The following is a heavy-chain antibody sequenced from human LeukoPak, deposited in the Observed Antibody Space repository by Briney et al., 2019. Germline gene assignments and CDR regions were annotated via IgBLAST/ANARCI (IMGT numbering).Heavy chain of an antibody. CDR3: ATQGLEVLRFLEWLTTPAGY. CDR2: ISSSSSYI. J-gene: IGHJ4*02. V-gene: IGHV3-21*01. D-gene: IGHD3-3*01. CDR1: GFTVSSNY. Sequence: GGSLRLSCAASGFTVSSNYMSWVRQAPGKGLEWVSSISSSSSYIYYADSVKGRFTISRDNAKNSLYLQMNSLRAEDTAVYYCATQGLEVLRFLEWLTTPAGYWGQGTLVTVSS.